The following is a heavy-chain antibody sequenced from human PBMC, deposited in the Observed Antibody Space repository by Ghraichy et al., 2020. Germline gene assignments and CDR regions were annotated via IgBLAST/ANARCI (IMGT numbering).Heavy chain of an antibody. D-gene: IGHD3-22*01. CDR1: GFTFSSYA. Sequence: LSLTCAASGFTFSSYAMSWVRQAPGKGLEWVSAISGSGGSTYYADSVKGRFTISRDNSKNTLYLQMNSLRAEDTAVYYCAKGTYYYDSSGYSYFDYWGQGTLVTVSS. CDR2: ISGSGGST. CDR3: AKGTYYYDSSGYSYFDY. V-gene: IGHV3-23*01. J-gene: IGHJ4*02.